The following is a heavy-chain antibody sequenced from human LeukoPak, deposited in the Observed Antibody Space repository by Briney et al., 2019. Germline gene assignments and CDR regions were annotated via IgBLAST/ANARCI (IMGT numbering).Heavy chain of an antibody. CDR3: AKYTSGTYYRGLDQ. V-gene: IGHV3-23*01. Sequence: GGSLRLSCGASGLTVSSYAMSWVRQAPGKGLEWVPTIIGTTGNTYYADSVKGRFTISRDDSKNTVYLQMNSLRAEDTAVYFCAKYTSGTYYRGLDQWGQGTLVTVSS. CDR2: IIGTTGNT. D-gene: IGHD3-10*01. CDR1: GLTVSSYA. J-gene: IGHJ4*02.